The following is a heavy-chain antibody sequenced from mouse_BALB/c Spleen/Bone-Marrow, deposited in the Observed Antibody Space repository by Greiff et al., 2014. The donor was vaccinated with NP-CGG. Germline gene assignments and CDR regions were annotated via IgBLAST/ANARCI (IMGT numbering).Heavy chain of an antibody. D-gene: IGHD2-2*01. J-gene: IGHJ2*01. CDR2: INPYYGST. V-gene: IGHV1-39*01. CDR1: GYSFTDYI. Sequence: VQLQQSGPELVKPGASVKISCKASGYSFTDYIMLWVKQSHGKSLEWIGNINPYYGSTSYSLKFKGKATLTVDKSSSTAYMQLNSLTSEDSAVYYCARTPNYGYYFDYWGQSTTLTVSS. CDR3: ARTPNYGYYFDY.